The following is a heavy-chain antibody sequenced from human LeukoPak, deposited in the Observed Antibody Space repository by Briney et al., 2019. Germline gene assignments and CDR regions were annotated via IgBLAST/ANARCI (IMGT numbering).Heavy chain of an antibody. D-gene: IGHD3-16*01. CDR1: GYTFTSYD. J-gene: IGHJ4*02. Sequence: ASAKVSCKASGYTFTSYDINWVRQATGQGLEWMGWMNPNSGNTGYAQKFQGRVTMTRNTSISTAYMELSSLRSEDTAVYYCARVNVYVWGSYEDYFDYWGQGTLVTVSS. V-gene: IGHV1-8*01. CDR2: MNPNSGNT. CDR3: ARVNVYVWGSYEDYFDY.